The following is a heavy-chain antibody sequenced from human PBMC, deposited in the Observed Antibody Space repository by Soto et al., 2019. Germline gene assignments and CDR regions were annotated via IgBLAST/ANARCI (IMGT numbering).Heavy chain of an antibody. D-gene: IGHD3-10*01. CDR2: IRWNSASI. V-gene: IGHV3-9*01. CDR1: GFNFDDDA. J-gene: IGHJ6*02. CDR3: AKGRFGSGIYFYYYFGMDV. Sequence: VQLVESGGGLVQPGRSLRLSCTASGFNFDDDAMHWVRQVPGKGLEWVSGIRWNSASIGYADSVKGRFTISRDNSKNSLYLQMDSLRAEDTALYYCAKGRFGSGIYFYYYFGMDVWGQGTTVTVSS.